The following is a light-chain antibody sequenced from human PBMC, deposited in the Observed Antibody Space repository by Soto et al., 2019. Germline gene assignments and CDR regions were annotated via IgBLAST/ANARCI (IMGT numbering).Light chain of an antibody. V-gene: IGLV2-23*02. CDR1: SSDVGTYNL. CDR2: EVT. Sequence: QPVLTQPASVSGSPGQSITISCSGTSSDVGTYNLVSWYQQYPGKAPRLMIYEVTKRPSGVSNRFSGSKSGNTASPTISGLQPEDEADYYCCSYAGSSSSIFGTGTKLTVL. CDR3: CSYAGSSSSI. J-gene: IGLJ1*01.